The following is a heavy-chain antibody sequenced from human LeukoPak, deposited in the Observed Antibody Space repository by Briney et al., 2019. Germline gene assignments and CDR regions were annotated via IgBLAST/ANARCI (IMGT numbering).Heavy chain of an antibody. D-gene: IGHD3-22*01. CDR1: GFTFSSYW. CDR2: IKKDGSEK. V-gene: IGHV3-7*01. Sequence: RTGGSLRLSCAASGFTFSSYWMSWVRQAPGKGLEWVANIKKDGSEKYYVDSVKGRFTISRDNAKNSLYLQMNSLRAEDTAVYYCARYSNYYDSSGFFDYWGQGTLVTVSS. J-gene: IGHJ4*02. CDR3: ARYSNYYDSSGFFDY.